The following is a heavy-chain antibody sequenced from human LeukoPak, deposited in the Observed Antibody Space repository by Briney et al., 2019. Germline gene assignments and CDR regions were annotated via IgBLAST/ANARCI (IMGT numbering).Heavy chain of an antibody. V-gene: IGHV3-23*01. D-gene: IGHD6-13*01. Sequence: GGSLRLSCAASGFIFSSYAMGWVRQAPGKGLEWVSGVSGSGGSTYYADSVKGRFTIFRDNSKNTLYLQMNSLRAEDTAVYYCAKDLVIAAAAMRYFDLWGRGTLVTVSS. CDR2: VSGSGGST. CDR1: GFIFSSYA. J-gene: IGHJ2*01. CDR3: AKDLVIAAAAMRYFDL.